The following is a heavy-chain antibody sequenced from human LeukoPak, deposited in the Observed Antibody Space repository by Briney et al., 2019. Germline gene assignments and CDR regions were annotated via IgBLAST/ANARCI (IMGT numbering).Heavy chain of an antibody. V-gene: IGHV1-8*01. CDR2: MNPNSGNT. D-gene: IGHD3-22*01. Sequence: ASVKVSCKASGYTFTSNDINWLRQATGQGLEWMGWMNPNSGNTGYAQKFQGRVTMTRNTAISTAYMELSSLTSEDTAVYYCARPKSKYDSSGYYPLDYLGQGNLVTVSS. CDR3: ARPKSKYDSSGYYPLDY. CDR1: GYTFTSND. J-gene: IGHJ4*02.